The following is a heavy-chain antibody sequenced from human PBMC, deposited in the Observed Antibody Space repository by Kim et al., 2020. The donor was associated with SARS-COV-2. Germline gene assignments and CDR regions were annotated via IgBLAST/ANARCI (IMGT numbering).Heavy chain of an antibody. CDR2: IVGSGVIT. J-gene: IGHJ4*02. V-gene: IGHV3-23*01. Sequence: GGSLRLSCATSGFPFSSWAMSWVRQAPGKGLEWVSVIVGSGVITAYADPVQGRFTISSDNSRNMLYLQMNGQRADDTAVYYCSHIWNDAYWGQGTLVTVSS. CDR3: SHIWNDAY. CDR1: GFPFSSWA. D-gene: IGHD1-1*01.